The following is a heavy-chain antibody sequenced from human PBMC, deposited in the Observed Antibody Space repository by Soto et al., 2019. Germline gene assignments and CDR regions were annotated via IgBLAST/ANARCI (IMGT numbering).Heavy chain of an antibody. V-gene: IGHV3-7*01. J-gene: IGHJ1*01. Sequence: GGSLRLGCTASGFTFSAYRMNWVRQAPGKGRGWVANTNQDGSEKYYVDSVKGRFTISRDNAKNVLYLQMNSRRAEDTAVYYCAGDQLRGQGTLVTVSS. CDR2: TNQDGSEK. CDR1: GFTFSAYR. CDR3: AGDQL.